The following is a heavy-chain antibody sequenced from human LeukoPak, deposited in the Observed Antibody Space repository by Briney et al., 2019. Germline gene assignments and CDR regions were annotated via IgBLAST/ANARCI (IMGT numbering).Heavy chain of an antibody. J-gene: IGHJ6*03. D-gene: IGHD2-21*02. CDR1: GYTFTSYD. CDR3: ARVYVVVTANPLYYYYYMDV. CDR2: MNPNSGNT. V-gene: IGHV1-8*02. Sequence: ASVKVSCKASGYTFTSYDINWVQQATGQGLEWMGWMNPNSGNTGYAQKFQGRVTMTRNTSISTAYMELSSLRSEDTAVYYCARVYVVVTANPLYYYYYMDVWGKGTTVTISS.